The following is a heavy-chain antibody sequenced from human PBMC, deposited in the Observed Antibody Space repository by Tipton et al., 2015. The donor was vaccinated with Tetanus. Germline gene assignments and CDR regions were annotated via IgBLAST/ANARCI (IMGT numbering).Heavy chain of an antibody. V-gene: IGHV4-31*02. D-gene: IGHD6-6*01. J-gene: IGHJ5*02. CDR1: GDSISRGGYF. Sequence: LRLSCTVSGDSISRGGYFLNWIRQRPGKGPEWVGYIYYSGDTYYNPSLKSRVSMSVDTSKNQFSLNLTSVTAADTAVYYCARDQGGGRVVRLNWLDPWGQGTLVTVSS. CDR2: IYYSGDT. CDR3: ARDQGGGRVVRLNWLDP.